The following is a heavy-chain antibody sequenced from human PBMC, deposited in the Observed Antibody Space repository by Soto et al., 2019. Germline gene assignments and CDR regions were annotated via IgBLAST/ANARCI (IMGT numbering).Heavy chain of an antibody. CDR2: ISYDGGNE. Sequence: GRSLRLSCAAPGFTFSNYGMHWVRQAPGKGLEWVAFISYDGGNEYYADSVKGRFTIYRDNSKNTLYLQMNSLRAEDTALYYCAKDYYYDSSGYYDTSLNWGKGTMVTVSP. D-gene: IGHD3-22*01. V-gene: IGHV3-30*18. CDR3: AKDYYYDSSGYYDTSLN. J-gene: IGHJ4*02. CDR1: GFTFSNYG.